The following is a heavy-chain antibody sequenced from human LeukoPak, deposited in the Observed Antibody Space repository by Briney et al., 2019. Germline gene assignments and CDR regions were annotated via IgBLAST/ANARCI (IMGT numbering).Heavy chain of an antibody. CDR3: ARGLSGSYDY. Sequence: GGSLRLSCEVSGLTFSSQTMHWVRQAPGKGLEWVAVISYDGSNKYYADSVKGRFTISRDNSKNTLYLQMNSLRAEDTAVYYCARGLSGSYDYWGQGTLVTVSS. CDR2: ISYDGSNK. CDR1: GLTFSSQT. J-gene: IGHJ4*02. D-gene: IGHD1-26*01. V-gene: IGHV3-30-3*01.